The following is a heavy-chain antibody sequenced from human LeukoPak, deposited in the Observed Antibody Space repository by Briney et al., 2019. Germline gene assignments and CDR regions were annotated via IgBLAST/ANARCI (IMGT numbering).Heavy chain of an antibody. CDR3: ARGFGAGNYYYGWFDP. Sequence: SQTLSLTCTVSGASISSGDYHWNWIRQPPGKGLEWIGFIHDSGSTYHNPSLKSRVSISRDMSKNQLSLMLSSVTAADTAVYYCARGFGAGNYYYGWFDPWGQGTLVSVSS. V-gene: IGHV4-30-4*01. J-gene: IGHJ5*02. D-gene: IGHD3-10*01. CDR1: GASISSGDYH. CDR2: IHDSGST.